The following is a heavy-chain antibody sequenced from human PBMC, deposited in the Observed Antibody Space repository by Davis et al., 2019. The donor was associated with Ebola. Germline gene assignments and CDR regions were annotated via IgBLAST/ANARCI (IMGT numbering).Heavy chain of an antibody. CDR3: AGGVEQP. J-gene: IGHJ5*02. CDR1: GYTFTSYG. Sequence: AASVQVSCQASGYTFTSYGISWVRQAPGQGLEWMGIINPSGGSTRYAQKFQGRVTMTRDTSTSTVYMELSSLRSEDTAVYYCAGGVEQPWGQGTLVTVSS. D-gene: IGHD6-13*01. V-gene: IGHV1-46*01. CDR2: INPSGGST.